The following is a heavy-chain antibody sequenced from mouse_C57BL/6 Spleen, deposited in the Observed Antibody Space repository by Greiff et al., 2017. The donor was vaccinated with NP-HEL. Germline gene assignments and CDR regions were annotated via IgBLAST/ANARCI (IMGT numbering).Heavy chain of an antibody. CDR1: GYTFTSYG. Sequence: QVQLKQSGAELARPGASVKLSCKASGYTFTSYGISWVKQRTGQGLEWIGEIYPRSGNTYYNEKFKGKATLTADKSSSTAYMELRSLTSEDSAVYFCARGDGTGTGFDYWGQGTTLTVSS. J-gene: IGHJ2*01. D-gene: IGHD4-1*01. CDR2: IYPRSGNT. CDR3: ARGDGTGTGFDY. V-gene: IGHV1-81*01.